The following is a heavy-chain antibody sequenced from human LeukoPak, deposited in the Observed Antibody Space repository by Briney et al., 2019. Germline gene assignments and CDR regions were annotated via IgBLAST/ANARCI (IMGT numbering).Heavy chain of an antibody. CDR3: ARGRPAAMGVDY. D-gene: IGHD2-2*01. CDR2: ISSSGSTI. J-gene: IGHJ4*02. CDR1: GFTFSDYY. Sequence: GGSLRLSCAATGFTFSDYYMSWIRQALGKGLEWVSYISSSGSTIYYADSAKGRFTISRDNAKNSLYLQMNSLRAEDTVVYYCARGRPAAMGVDYWGQGTLVTVSS. V-gene: IGHV3-11*01.